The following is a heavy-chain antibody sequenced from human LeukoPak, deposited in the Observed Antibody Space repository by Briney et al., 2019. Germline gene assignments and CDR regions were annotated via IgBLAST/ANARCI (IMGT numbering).Heavy chain of an antibody. CDR1: GFSFSSDA. Sequence: GGALRLSCAAFGFSFSSDAMSWFRQAPGKGLEWVSAISGSGGSTYYADSVKARFTISRDKRKTSLSLRINCLRAEDTALYYCAEGRIPGAYCGGDCYSPDYWGQGTLVTVSS. J-gene: IGHJ4*02. CDR3: AEGRIPGAYCGGDCYSPDY. D-gene: IGHD2-21*01. V-gene: IGHV3-23*01. CDR2: ISGSGGST.